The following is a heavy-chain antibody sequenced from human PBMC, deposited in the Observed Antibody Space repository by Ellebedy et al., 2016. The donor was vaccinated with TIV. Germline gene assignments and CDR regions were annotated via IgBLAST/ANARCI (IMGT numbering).Heavy chain of an antibody. CDR2: IRSQIDGGTT. J-gene: IGHJ6*02. CDR3: VTDQVGFGMDV. Sequence: GESLKISXAASGFTFSSYAMTWVRQAPGKGLEWIGRIRSQIDGGTTDYAAPMRGRIIVSRDDSTNTLYLQMNTLTSEDTAVYYCVTDQVGFGMDVWGQGTTVTVSS. V-gene: IGHV3-15*01. CDR1: GFTFSSYA. D-gene: IGHD1-26*01.